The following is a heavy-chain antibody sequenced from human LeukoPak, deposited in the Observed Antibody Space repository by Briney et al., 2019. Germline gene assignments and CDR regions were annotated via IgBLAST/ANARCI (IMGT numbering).Heavy chain of an antibody. V-gene: IGHV3-7*01. CDR1: GFTFSSYN. CDR2: IRQDGKEL. J-gene: IGHJ4*02. Sequence: GGSLRLSCAASGFTFSSYNMNWVRQAPGKGPEWVANIRQDGKELYYVDSVKGRFTISRDNAKNSLYLQMDSLRVDDTAVYYCARDKVSGPTLLDYWGQGTLVTVSS. CDR3: ARDKVSGPTLLDY. D-gene: IGHD5/OR15-5a*01.